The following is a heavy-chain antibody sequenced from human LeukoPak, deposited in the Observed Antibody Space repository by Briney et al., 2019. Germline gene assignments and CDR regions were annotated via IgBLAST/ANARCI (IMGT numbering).Heavy chain of an antibody. CDR1: GYTFTGYY. Sequence: ASVKVSCKASGYTFTGYYMHWVRQAPGQGLEWMGRINPNSGGTNYAQKFQGWVTMTRDTSISTAYMELSRLRSDDTAVYYCARDFVPAAIFGYYYYGMDVWGQGTTVTVSS. V-gene: IGHV1-2*04. CDR3: ARDFVPAAIFGYYYYGMDV. J-gene: IGHJ6*02. D-gene: IGHD2-2*02. CDR2: INPNSGGT.